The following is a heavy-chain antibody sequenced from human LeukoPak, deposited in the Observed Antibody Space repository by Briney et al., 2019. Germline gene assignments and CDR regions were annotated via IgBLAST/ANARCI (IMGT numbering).Heavy chain of an antibody. J-gene: IGHJ6*03. D-gene: IGHD3-3*01. V-gene: IGHV1-8*01. CDR2: MNPNSGNT. Sequence: GASLKVSCKASGYTFTSYDIIWVRQATGQGLEWMGWMNPNSGNTGYAQKFQGRVTMTRNTSISTAYMELSSLRSEDTAVYYCARGVLYYDFWSGYPNYYYYMDVWGKGTTVTVSS. CDR3: ARGVLYYDFWSGYPNYYYYMDV. CDR1: GYTFTSYD.